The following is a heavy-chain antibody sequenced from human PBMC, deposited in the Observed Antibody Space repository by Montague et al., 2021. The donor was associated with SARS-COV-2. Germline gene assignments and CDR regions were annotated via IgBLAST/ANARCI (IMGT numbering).Heavy chain of an antibody. Sequence: SETLSLTCSVSADSITSYYWSWIRPPPGKGLEWIGYIHYTGSTNYNASLKSRVTISIDTSKNQFSLRLNSVTAADTAVYYCARGNYLDYWGQGTLVIVSS. CDR3: ARGNYLDY. CDR2: IHYTGST. J-gene: IGHJ4*02. CDR1: ADSITSYY. V-gene: IGHV4-59*01.